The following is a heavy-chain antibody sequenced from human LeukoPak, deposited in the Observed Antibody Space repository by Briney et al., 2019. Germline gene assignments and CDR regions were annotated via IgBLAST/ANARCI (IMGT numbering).Heavy chain of an antibody. D-gene: IGHD6-19*01. CDR1: GGSISSYY. V-gene: IGHV4-59*01. CDR2: IYYSGST. Sequence: SETLSLTCTVSGGSISSYYWSWIRQPPGKGLEWIGYIYYSGSTNYNPSLKSRVTISVDTSKNQFSLKLSSVTAADTAVYYCARGEDSGWYCFDYWGQGTLVTVSS. CDR3: ARGEDSGWYCFDY. J-gene: IGHJ4*02.